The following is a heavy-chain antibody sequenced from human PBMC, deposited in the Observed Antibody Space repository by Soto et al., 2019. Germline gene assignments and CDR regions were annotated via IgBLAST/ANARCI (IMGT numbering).Heavy chain of an antibody. CDR1: GYTFTSYA. J-gene: IGHJ4*02. CDR3: ARAVGGPTSNLDC. V-gene: IGHV1-3*01. D-gene: IGHD3-16*01. Sequence: GASVKVSCKASGYTFTSYAMHWVRQAPGQRLEWMGWINAGNGNKKYSQKFQGRVTITRDTSASTAYMELSSLRSEDTAVYYCARAVGGPTSNLDCWGQGTLVTVSS. CDR2: INAGNGNK.